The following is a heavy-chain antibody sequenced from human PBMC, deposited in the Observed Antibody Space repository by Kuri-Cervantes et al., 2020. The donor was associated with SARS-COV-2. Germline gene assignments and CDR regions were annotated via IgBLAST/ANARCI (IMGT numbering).Heavy chain of an antibody. V-gene: IGHV1-2*02. CDR2: INPNSGST. Sequence: ASVKVSCKASGYTFFTAYYIHWMRQGPGQGLEWMGWINPNSGSTEYGQRFQGRVTMTTDTSITTAYMELSRLRSEDTAVYYCATSSMIVIGAWFDPWGQGTLVTVSS. CDR3: ATSSMIVIGAWFDP. D-gene: IGHD3-22*01. CDR1: GYTFFTAYY. J-gene: IGHJ5*02.